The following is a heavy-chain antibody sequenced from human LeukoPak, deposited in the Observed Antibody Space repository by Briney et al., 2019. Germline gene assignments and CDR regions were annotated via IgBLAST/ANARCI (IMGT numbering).Heavy chain of an antibody. Sequence: SETLSLTCSVSGGXVSSTTYYWSWIRQPPGKGLGWSASINYSGSTYYNPSLKRRATISLDTCENPFSLELSSVTAADTAVYYCARYVVYGSGKYYFDYWGQGTLVTVSS. D-gene: IGHD3-10*01. V-gene: IGHV4-39*01. CDR2: INYSGST. CDR1: GGXVSSTTYY. CDR3: ARYVVYGSGKYYFDY. J-gene: IGHJ4*02.